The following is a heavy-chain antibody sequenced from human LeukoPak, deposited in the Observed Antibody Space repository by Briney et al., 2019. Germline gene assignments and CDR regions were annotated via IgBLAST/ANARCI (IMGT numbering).Heavy chain of an antibody. CDR1: GGSINSHF. CDR2: IHSTGST. J-gene: IGHJ4*02. CDR3: ARDGYSGSSLFDY. V-gene: IGHV4-59*11. Sequence: PSETLSLTCTVSGGSINSHFWSWIRQPPGKGLEWIGYIHSTGSTNYNPSPKSRVTISVDTSRNQFSLKLSSVTAADTAVYYCARDGYSGSSLFDYWGQGALVTVSS. D-gene: IGHD1-26*01.